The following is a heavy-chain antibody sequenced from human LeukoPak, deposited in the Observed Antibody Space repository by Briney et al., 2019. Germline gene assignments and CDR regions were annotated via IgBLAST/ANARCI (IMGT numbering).Heavy chain of an antibody. D-gene: IGHD3-10*01. Sequence: AGGSLRLSCEASGFPFSNYGMNWVRQAPGKGLEWVSFTDTSGNYIYYGDSVKGRFTISRDNAGNLLYLQMNGLRAEDTAVYYCARGRSITLLRGVALSDGFDVWGQGAMVAVSS. V-gene: IGHV3-21*06. J-gene: IGHJ3*01. CDR3: ARGRSITLLRGVALSDGFDV. CDR2: TDTSGNYI. CDR1: GFPFSNYG.